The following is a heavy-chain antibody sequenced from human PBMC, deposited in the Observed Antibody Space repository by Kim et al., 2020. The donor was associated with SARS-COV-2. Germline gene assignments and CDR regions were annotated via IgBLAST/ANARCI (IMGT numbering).Heavy chain of an antibody. Sequence: ASVKVSCKASGYTFTSYGISWVRQAPGQGLEWMGWISAYNGNTNYAQKLQGRVTMTTDTSTSTAYMELRSLRSDDTAVYYCARDTVAAAGTYYYYGMDVWGQGTPVTVSS. D-gene: IGHD6-13*01. CDR1: GYTFTSYG. CDR2: ISAYNGNT. V-gene: IGHV1-18*01. J-gene: IGHJ6*02. CDR3: ARDTVAAAGTYYYYGMDV.